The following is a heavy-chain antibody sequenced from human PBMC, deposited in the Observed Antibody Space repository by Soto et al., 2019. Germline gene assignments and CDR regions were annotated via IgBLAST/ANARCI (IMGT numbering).Heavy chain of an antibody. CDR1: GFTFSSYG. J-gene: IGHJ4*02. Sequence: QVQLVESGGGVVQPGRSLRLSCAASGFTFSSYGMHWVRQAPGKGLEWVAVIWYDGSNKYYADSVKGRFTISRDNSKKTLYLQMNGLRAEDTGAYYCARAVEGYWGQGTLVTVSS. CDR3: ARAVEGY. D-gene: IGHD2-15*01. V-gene: IGHV3-33*01. CDR2: IWYDGSNK.